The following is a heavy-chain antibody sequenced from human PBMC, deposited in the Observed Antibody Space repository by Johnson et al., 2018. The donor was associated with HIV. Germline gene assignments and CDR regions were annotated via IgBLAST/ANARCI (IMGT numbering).Heavy chain of an antibody. CDR1: GFTFSNYA. Sequence: QMQLVESGGGVVQSGRSLRLSCEASGFTFSNYAMHWVRQAPGKGLEWVALVSYDGTNKYYPDSVKGRFTISRDNSKNTLYLQMNSLRAEDTAVYYCARVRSSVPYHYSDYPLGAFDIWGQGTMVTVSS. CDR3: ARVRSSVPYHYSDYPLGAFDI. CDR2: VSYDGTNK. V-gene: IGHV3-30*04. J-gene: IGHJ3*02. D-gene: IGHD4-11*01.